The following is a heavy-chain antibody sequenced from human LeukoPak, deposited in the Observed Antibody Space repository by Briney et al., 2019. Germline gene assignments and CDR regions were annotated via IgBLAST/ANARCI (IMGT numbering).Heavy chain of an antibody. Sequence: GGSLRLSCTGSGFTFSDYFMTWIRQAPGKGLEYISFITSSGATTYYADSVKGRFTISRDNAKNSLYLQVDSLRAEDTAVYYCARGDEGDTTVLRGGYFDYWGQGTLLTVSS. J-gene: IGHJ4*02. V-gene: IGHV3-11*04. CDR1: GFTFSDYF. D-gene: IGHD4-17*01. CDR2: ITSSGATT. CDR3: ARGDEGDTTVLRGGYFDY.